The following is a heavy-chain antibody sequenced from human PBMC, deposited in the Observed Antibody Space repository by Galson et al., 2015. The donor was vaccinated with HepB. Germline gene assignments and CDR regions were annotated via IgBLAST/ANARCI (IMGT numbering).Heavy chain of an antibody. CDR1: GFTFSNAW. V-gene: IGHV3-15*01. CDR2: IKSKTDGGTT. Sequence: SLRLSCAASGFTFSNAWMSWVRQAQGKGLEWVGRIKSKTDGGTTDYAAPVKGRFTISRDDSKNTLYLQMNSLKTEDTAVYYCTTAGVLEDYYDSSGYYFWGQGTLVTVSS. J-gene: IGHJ4*02. D-gene: IGHD3-22*01. CDR3: TTAGVLEDYYDSSGYYF.